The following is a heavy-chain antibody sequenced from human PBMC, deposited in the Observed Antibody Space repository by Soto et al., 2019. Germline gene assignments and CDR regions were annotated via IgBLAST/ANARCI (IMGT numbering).Heavy chain of an antibody. Sequence: ASVKVSCKASGYTFTSYDMHWVRQAPGQGLEWMGIINPSSGSTSYAQKFQGRVTITTDTSTSTVYMELSSLRSEDTAVYYCARTIEMTTNWFDPWGQGTLVTVSS. CDR1: GYTFTSYD. J-gene: IGHJ5*02. CDR2: INPSSGST. CDR3: ARTIEMTTNWFDP. D-gene: IGHD4-4*01. V-gene: IGHV1-46*01.